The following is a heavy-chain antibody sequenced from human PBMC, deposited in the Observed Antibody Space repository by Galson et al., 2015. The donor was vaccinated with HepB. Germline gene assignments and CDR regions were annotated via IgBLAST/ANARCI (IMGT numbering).Heavy chain of an antibody. Sequence: SLRLSCAASGFTFSSYAMSWVRQAPGKGLEWVSAISGSGGSTYYADSVKGRFIISRDNSKNTLYLQMNSLRAEDTAVYYCARVLRGGPYVGSDSGDYWGQGTLVTVSS. CDR3: ARVLRGGPYVGSDSGDY. CDR2: ISGSGGST. CDR1: GFTFSSYA. D-gene: IGHD3-16*01. V-gene: IGHV3-23*01. J-gene: IGHJ4*02.